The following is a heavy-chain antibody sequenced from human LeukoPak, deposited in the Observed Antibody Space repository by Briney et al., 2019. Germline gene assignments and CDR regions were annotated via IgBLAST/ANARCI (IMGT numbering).Heavy chain of an antibody. CDR3: TRSLDN. CDR2: IKPDGSEI. V-gene: IGHV3-7*02. CDR1: GFSFSDSW. D-gene: IGHD2-15*01. J-gene: IGHJ4*02. Sequence: AGGSQTLFCAASGFSFSDSWMDWARQAPGKGLEWVANIKPDGSEIYYVDAVKGRFTISRDNAKNSLYLQMNSLRAEDTAVYYCTRSLDNWGQGTLVTVSS.